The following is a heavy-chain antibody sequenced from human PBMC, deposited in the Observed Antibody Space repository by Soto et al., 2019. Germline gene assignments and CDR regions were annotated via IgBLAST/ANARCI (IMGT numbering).Heavy chain of an antibody. V-gene: IGHV4-38-2*01. CDR1: GYSISPDSY. CDR3: GRKVRTIDWYLDL. Sequence: SATLSLTCAVSGYSISPDSYCGLIRHPGGKELEWIGSIYHGGSNYYRSSPKSRVTISRDTSKNLFALKLSSVTAADTALYYCGRKVRTIDWYLDLWGRGTLVTVSS. J-gene: IGHJ2*01. D-gene: IGHD2-2*01. CDR2: IYHGGSN.